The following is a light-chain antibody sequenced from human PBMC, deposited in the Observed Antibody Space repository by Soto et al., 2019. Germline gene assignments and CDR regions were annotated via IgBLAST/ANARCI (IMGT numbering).Light chain of an antibody. V-gene: IGLV2-23*01. J-gene: IGLJ1*01. Sequence: QSALTQPASVSGSPGQSITISCTGTSSDVGSYNLVSWYQQHPGKAPKVMIYEGSKRPSGVSNRFSGSKSGNTASLTISGLQAEDEADYYCCSYAGSSYVFGTGTKSPS. CDR2: EGS. CDR1: SSDVGSYNL. CDR3: CSYAGSSYV.